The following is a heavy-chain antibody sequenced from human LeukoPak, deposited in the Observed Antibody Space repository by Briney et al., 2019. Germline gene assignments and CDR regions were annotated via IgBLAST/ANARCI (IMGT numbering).Heavy chain of an antibody. J-gene: IGHJ5*02. CDR1: GFTFNNYA. CDR2: MSASGSVI. V-gene: IGHV3-48*03. CDR3: ARGEWRT. Sequence: GGSLRLSCAASGFTFNNYAMSWVRQAPGKGLEWLSYMSASGSVIYYADSVKGRFTISRDDAKNSLYLQMNTLSVEDTAVYYCARGEWRTWGQGTLVTVSS. D-gene: IGHD3-3*01.